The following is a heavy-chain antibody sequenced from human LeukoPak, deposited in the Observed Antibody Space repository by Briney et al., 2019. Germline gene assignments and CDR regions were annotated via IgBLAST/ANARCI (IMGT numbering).Heavy chain of an antibody. CDR3: ARDPGDYYYYYMDV. D-gene: IGHD2-21*01. J-gene: IGHJ6*03. CDR2: ISSSGGTT. CDR1: GFTFSTFS. Sequence: GGSLRLSCAASGFTFSTFSMHWVRQAPGKGLEWISYISSSGGTTYYADSVKGRFTVSRDNAKNSLYLQMNSLRAEDTAVFYCARDPGDYYYYYMDVWGKGTTVTVSS. V-gene: IGHV3-48*01.